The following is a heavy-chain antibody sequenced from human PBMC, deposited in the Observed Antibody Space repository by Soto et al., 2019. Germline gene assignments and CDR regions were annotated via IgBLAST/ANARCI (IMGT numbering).Heavy chain of an antibody. CDR2: IFYSGTT. CDR3: ARSVDP. Sequence: SETLSLTCAFFGGSISSSNWWSWIRQHPGKGLEWIGYIFYSGTTYYNPSLKSRVTISVDTSKNQFSLKLSSVTAADTAVYYCARSVDPWGQGTLVTVSS. V-gene: IGHV4-31*11. CDR1: GGSISSSNW. J-gene: IGHJ5*02.